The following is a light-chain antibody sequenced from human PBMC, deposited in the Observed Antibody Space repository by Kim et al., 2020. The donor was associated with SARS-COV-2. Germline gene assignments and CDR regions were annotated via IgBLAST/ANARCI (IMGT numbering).Light chain of an antibody. J-gene: IGLJ1*01. Sequence: VATSCTGSSSNIGAGYDVNWYQQLPGTAPKLLIYGNSNRPSGVPDRFSGSKSGTSASLAITGLQAEDEADYYCQSYDSSLSALYVFGTGTKVTVL. CDR1: SSNIGAGYD. CDR2: GNS. V-gene: IGLV1-40*01. CDR3: QSYDSSLSALYV.